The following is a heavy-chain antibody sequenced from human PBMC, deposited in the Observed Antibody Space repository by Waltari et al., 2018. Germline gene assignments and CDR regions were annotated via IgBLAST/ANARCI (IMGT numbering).Heavy chain of an antibody. V-gene: IGHV4-31*03. J-gene: IGHJ4*02. CDR1: GGSISSGGYY. CDR2: IYYRGST. Sequence: QVQLQESGPGLVKPSQTLSLTCTVSGGSISSGGYYWSWIRQHPGKGLEWIGYIYYRGSTYYTPSLKSRVTISVDTSKNQFSLKLSSVTAADTAVYYCARNYYDSSGYPLPDYWGQGTLVTVSS. D-gene: IGHD3-22*01. CDR3: ARNYYDSSGYPLPDY.